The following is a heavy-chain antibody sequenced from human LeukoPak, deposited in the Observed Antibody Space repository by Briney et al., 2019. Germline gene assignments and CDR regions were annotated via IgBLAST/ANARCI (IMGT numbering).Heavy chain of an antibody. CDR1: GFTFSSYA. Sequence: GGSLRLSCAASGFTFSSYAMNWVRQAPGKGLEWVATISGSGDTTYYADSVKGRFTISRDNAKNSLYLQMNSLRDEDTAVYYCARDSMDYGDIYFFDYWGQGTLVTVSS. V-gene: IGHV3-23*01. J-gene: IGHJ4*02. CDR2: ISGSGDTT. CDR3: ARDSMDYGDIYFFDY. D-gene: IGHD4-17*01.